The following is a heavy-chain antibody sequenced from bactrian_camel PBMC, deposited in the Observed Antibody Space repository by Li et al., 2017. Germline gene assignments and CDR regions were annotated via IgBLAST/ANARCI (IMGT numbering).Heavy chain of an antibody. CDR2: VDTGGGTT. J-gene: IGHJ4*01. D-gene: IGHD1*01. CDR3: AISQGDQQARGFMIGCPYEYNY. CDR1: GYPYNSYC. Sequence: HVQLVESGGGSAQAGGSLKLSCAASGYPYNSYCMAWFRQIPGHGREQVAVVDTGGGTTFYADSVKGRFTISRDRAQNTLYLQMDNLKPEDTGMYYCAISQGDQQARGFMIGCPYEYNYWGQGTQVTVS. V-gene: IGHV3S1*01.